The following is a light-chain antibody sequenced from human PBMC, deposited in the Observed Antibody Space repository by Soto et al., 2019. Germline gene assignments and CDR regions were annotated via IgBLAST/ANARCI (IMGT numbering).Light chain of an antibody. CDR1: SSDVGGYNY. Sequence: QSVLTQPPSASGSPGQSVAISCTGTSSDVGGYNYVSWYQQHPGKAPKLMIYEVNKRPSGVPDRFSGSKSGNTASLTVSGLQAEDEADYYFSSYAGSSNVFGTGTNVTVL. V-gene: IGLV2-8*01. CDR3: SSYAGSSNV. CDR2: EVN. J-gene: IGLJ1*01.